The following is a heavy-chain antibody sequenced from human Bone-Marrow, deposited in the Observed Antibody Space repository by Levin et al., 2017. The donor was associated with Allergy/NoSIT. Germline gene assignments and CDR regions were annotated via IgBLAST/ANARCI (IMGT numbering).Heavy chain of an antibody. CDR1: GYTFTGYY. Sequence: ASVKVSCKASGYTFTGYYMHWVRQAPGQGLEWMGWINPNSGGTNYAQKFQGRVTMTRDTSISTAYMELSRLRSDDTAVYYCARDDYSSSWYYYYYGMDVWGQGTTVTVSS. CDR2: INPNSGGT. J-gene: IGHJ6*02. D-gene: IGHD6-13*01. CDR3: ARDDYSSSWYYYYYGMDV. V-gene: IGHV1-2*02.